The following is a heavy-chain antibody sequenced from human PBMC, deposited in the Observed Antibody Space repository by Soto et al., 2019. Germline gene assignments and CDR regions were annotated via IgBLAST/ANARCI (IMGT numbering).Heavy chain of an antibody. D-gene: IGHD1-7*01. CDR3: ARVGYNWNYYWFDP. J-gene: IGHJ5*02. Sequence: GASVKVSCKASGYTFTSYGISWVRQAPGQGLEWMGWISAYNGNTNYAQKLQGRVTMTTDTSASTAYMELRSLRSDDTAVYYCARVGYNWNYYWFDPWGQGTLVTVSS. CDR1: GYTFTSYG. V-gene: IGHV1-18*01. CDR2: ISAYNGNT.